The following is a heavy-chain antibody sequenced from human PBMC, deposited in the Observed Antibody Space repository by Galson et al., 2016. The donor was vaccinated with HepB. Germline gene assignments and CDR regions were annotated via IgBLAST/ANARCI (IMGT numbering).Heavy chain of an antibody. CDR3: ARENCVHYDSGHYHGFLDY. J-gene: IGHJ4*02. CDR2: VSTDGNTK. CDR1: GFTFSGYS. Sequence: SLRLSCAASGFTFSGYSMHWVRQAPGKGLEWVAVVSTDGNTKWYADSVKGRLTVSRDNAKNTLDLQINTLRAEDTAVFYWARENCVHYDSGHYHGFLDYWGQGTLVTFSS. V-gene: IGHV3-30-3*01. D-gene: IGHD3-22*01.